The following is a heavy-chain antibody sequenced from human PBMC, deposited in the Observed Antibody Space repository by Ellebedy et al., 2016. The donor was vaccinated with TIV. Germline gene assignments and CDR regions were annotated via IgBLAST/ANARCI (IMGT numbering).Heavy chain of an antibody. V-gene: IGHV1-69*13. CDR3: ARDLYYYGSGSYSSFDY. D-gene: IGHD3-10*01. Sequence: AASVKVSCKASGGTFSSYAISWVRQAPGQGLEWMGGIIPIFGTANYAQKFQGRVTITADESTGTAYMELSSLRSEDTAVYYCARDLYYYGSGSYSSFDYWGQGTLVTVSS. CDR2: IIPIFGTA. CDR1: GGTFSSYA. J-gene: IGHJ4*02.